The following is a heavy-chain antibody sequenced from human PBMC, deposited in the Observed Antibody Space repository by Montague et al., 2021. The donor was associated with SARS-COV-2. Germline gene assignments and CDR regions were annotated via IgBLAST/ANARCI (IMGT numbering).Heavy chain of an antibody. D-gene: IGHD3-22*01. CDR3: ARRLYYYDSSGQFDP. CDR2: MYYSGST. J-gene: IGHJ5*02. Sequence: SETLSLTCAVYGGSFSGYYWCWIRQPPGKGLEWMSIMYYSGSTYFNPSLKIRVAISIDTSKNQFSLKLSSVTAADTAVYYCARRLYYYDSSGQFDPWGQGALVTVSS. CDR1: GGSFSGYY. V-gene: IGHV4-34*01.